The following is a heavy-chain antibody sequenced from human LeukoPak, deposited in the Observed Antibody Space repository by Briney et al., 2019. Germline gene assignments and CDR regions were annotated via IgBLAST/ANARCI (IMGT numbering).Heavy chain of an antibody. CDR2: INTNTGNP. J-gene: IGHJ5*02. CDR3: ARDHDYGDRDNWFDP. D-gene: IGHD4-17*01. Sequence: ASVKVSCKASGYTYTSYAMNWVRQAPGQGLEWMGWINTNTGNPTYAQGFTGRFVFSLDTSVSTAYLQISSLKAEDTAVYYCARDHDYGDRDNWFDPWGQGTLVTVSS. V-gene: IGHV7-4-1*02. CDR1: GYTYTSYA.